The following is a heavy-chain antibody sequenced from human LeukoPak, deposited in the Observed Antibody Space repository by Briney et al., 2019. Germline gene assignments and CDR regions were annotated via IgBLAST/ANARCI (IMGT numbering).Heavy chain of an antibody. D-gene: IGHD3-3*01. J-gene: IGHJ6*03. CDR3: ARELTFYPDSWSGYYPYYYYYYMDV. CDR2: ISAYNGNT. V-gene: IGHV1-18*01. Sequence: ASVKVSCKASGYTFTSYGISWVRQAPGQGLEWMGWISAYNGNTNYAQKLQGRVTMTTDTSTSTAYMELRSLRSDDTAVYYCARELTFYPDSWSGYYPYYYYYYMDVGGKGTTVTVSS. CDR1: GYTFTSYG.